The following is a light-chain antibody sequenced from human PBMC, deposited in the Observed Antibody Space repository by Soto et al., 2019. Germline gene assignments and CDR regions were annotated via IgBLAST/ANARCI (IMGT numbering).Light chain of an antibody. J-gene: IGKJ1*01. CDR3: QQYSSYSSWT. V-gene: IGKV1-5*03. CDR1: QTISSW. Sequence: DIQMTQGPAVLAGSLGEGVAITCRASQTISSWLAWYQQKPGKAPKLLIYKASTLKSGVPSRFSGSGSGTEFTLTISSLQPDDFATYYCQQYSSYSSWTFGQGSKVDI. CDR2: KAS.